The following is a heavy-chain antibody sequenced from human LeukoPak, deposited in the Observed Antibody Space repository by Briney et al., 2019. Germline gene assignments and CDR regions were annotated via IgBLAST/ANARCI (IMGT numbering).Heavy chain of an antibody. D-gene: IGHD6-13*01. CDR2: IYYSGST. CDR3: ARSNINGYSSSWYYAYWFDP. J-gene: IGHJ5*02. CDR1: GGSISSGDYY. Sequence: SQTLSLTCTVSGGSISSGDYYWSWIRQPPGKGLEWIGYIYYSGSTYYNPSLKSRVTISVDTSKNQFSLKLSPVTAADTAVYYCARSNINGYSSSWYYAYWFDPWGQGTLVTVSS. V-gene: IGHV4-30-4*08.